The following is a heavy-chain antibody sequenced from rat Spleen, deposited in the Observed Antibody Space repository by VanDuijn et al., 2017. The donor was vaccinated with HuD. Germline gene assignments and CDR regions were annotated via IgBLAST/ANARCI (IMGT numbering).Heavy chain of an antibody. D-gene: IGHD1-11*01. J-gene: IGHJ4*01. CDR1: GFTFNNYW. Sequence: EVQLVESGGGLVQPGRSLKLSCVASGFTFNNYWMTWIRQAPGKGLEWVASITNTGGSIYYPDSVKGRFTISRNNANGTLYLQMDSLRSEDTATYYCARNGGYDYYYVMDAWGQGASVTVSS. CDR2: ITNTGGSI. CDR3: ARNGGYDYYYVMDA. V-gene: IGHV5-31*01.